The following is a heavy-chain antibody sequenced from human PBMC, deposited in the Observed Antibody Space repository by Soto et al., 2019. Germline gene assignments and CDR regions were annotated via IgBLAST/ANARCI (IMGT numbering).Heavy chain of an antibody. Sequence: ASVKFSFKASGYTFTSCAMHWLLQAPGQRLEWMGWINAGNGNTKYSQKFQGRVTITRDTSASTAYMELSSLRSEDTAVYYCARSIVVVTAAEYWGQGTLVTVSS. D-gene: IGHD2-21*02. CDR3: ARSIVVVTAAEY. CDR2: INAGNGNT. CDR1: GYTFTSCA. V-gene: IGHV1-3*01. J-gene: IGHJ4*02.